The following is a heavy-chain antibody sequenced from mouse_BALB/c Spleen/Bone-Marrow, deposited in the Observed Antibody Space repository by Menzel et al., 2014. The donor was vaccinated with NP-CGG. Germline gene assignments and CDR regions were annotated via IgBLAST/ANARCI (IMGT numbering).Heavy chain of an antibody. CDR3: ARPLYYYGSSPFYAMDY. J-gene: IGHJ4*01. D-gene: IGHD1-1*01. V-gene: IGHV5-12-1*01. Sequence: EVKLVESGGGLVKPGGSLKLSCAASGFAFSSYDMSWVRQTPEKRLEWVAYISSGGGSTYYPDTVKGRCTISRDNAKNTLYLQMSSLKSEDTAMYYCARPLYYYGSSPFYAMDYWGQGTSVTVSS. CDR2: ISSGGGST. CDR1: GFAFSSYD.